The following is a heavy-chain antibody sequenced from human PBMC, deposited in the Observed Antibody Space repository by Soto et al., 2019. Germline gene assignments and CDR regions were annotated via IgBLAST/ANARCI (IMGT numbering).Heavy chain of an antibody. Sequence: PGGSLSLSCAASGFHFSSYVMHWVRQAPGKGLEWVAVIWYDGSNKYYADSVKGRFTISRDNSKNTLYLQMNSLRAEDTAVYYCARDYIEYYYDSSGYSLDYFDYWGQGTLVTVSS. CDR2: IWYDGSNK. CDR1: GFHFSSYV. CDR3: ARDYIEYYYDSSGYSLDYFDY. J-gene: IGHJ4*02. V-gene: IGHV3-33*01. D-gene: IGHD3-22*01.